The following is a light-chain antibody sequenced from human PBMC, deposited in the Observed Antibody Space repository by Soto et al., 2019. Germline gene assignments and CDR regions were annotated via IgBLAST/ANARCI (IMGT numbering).Light chain of an antibody. CDR3: QQGYSIHALT. J-gene: IGKJ4*01. V-gene: IGKV1-39*01. CDR1: QTISTS. CDR2: DVS. Sequence: DILMTQSPSSLSASVGDRVTISCRASQTISTSLHSYQHKPGKVPRLLISDVSTLQSGVPGRFRGSGSETEFTLTITYLQPEDFATYYCQQGYSIHALTFGGGTKVELK.